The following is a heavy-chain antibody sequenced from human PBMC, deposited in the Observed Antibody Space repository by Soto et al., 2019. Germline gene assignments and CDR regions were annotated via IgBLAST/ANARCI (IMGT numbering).Heavy chain of an antibody. Sequence: EVQLLESGGGVVQPGGSLRLSCAASGFSFNDYAMTWVRQAPGKGLECVSAINDDGDSTYYAGSVTGRFTISRDNSKNTVFLEMNRLRDEDTSAYHCAKVVVMRAVNDALEIWGQGTMVTVSS. CDR3: AKVVVMRAVNDALEI. D-gene: IGHD3-22*01. V-gene: IGHV3-23*01. CDR1: GFSFNDYA. J-gene: IGHJ3*02. CDR2: INDDGDST.